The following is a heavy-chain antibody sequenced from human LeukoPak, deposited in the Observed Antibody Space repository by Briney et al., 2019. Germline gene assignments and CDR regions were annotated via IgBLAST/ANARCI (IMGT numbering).Heavy chain of an antibody. CDR3: ARGTSRLYYYYYYMDV. CDR2: IKQDGSEK. Sequence: GGSLRLSCAASGFTFSSYWMSWVRQAPGKGLEWVANIKQDGSEKYYVDSVKGRFTISRDNAKNSLYLQMNSLRAEDTAVYYCARGTSRLYYYYYYMDVWGKGTTVTISS. CDR1: GFTFSSYW. J-gene: IGHJ6*03. V-gene: IGHV3-7*01. D-gene: IGHD2-21*02.